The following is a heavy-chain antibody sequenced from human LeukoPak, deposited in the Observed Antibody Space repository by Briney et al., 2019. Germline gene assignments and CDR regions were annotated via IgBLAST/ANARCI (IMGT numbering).Heavy chain of an antibody. CDR1: GFIFSRYL. J-gene: IGHJ4*02. D-gene: IGHD5-18*01. CDR2: INGDGSIT. V-gene: IGHV3-74*01. Sequence: PGGSLRLSCAASGFIFSRYLMYWVRQEPGKGLEWVSGINGDGSITIYADSVKGRFTTSRDNRKNTLYVHMNSLRDEDTAVYYCARVVETSRLGDDYWGQGTLVTVSS. CDR3: ARVVETSRLGDDY.